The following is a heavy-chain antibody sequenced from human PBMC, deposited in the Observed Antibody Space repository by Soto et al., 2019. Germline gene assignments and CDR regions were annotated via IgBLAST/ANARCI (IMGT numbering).Heavy chain of an antibody. CDR1: GGSFSSDSCI. J-gene: IGHJ6*02. CDR2: IYYSGTT. V-gene: IGHV4-31*03. CDR3: ARDHKWDGMDV. Sequence: SEPLSLTCSVSGGSFSSDSCIWSCDRQFPGKGLEWIGYIYYSGTTYYNPSLRSRVIMSVDTSKNQFSLKLSSVTAADTAVYYCARDHKWDGMDVWGQGTTVTVSS. D-gene: IGHD1-26*01.